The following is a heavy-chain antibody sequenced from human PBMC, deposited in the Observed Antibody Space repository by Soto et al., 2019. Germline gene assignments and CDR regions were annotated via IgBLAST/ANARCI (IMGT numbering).Heavy chain of an antibody. V-gene: IGHV1-18*01. CDR3: ARLFVIAVAGTGYFDY. J-gene: IGHJ4*02. D-gene: IGHD6-19*01. CDR2: ISAYNGNT. Sequence: HQTPGQGLEWMGWISAYNGNTNYAQKLQGRVTMTTDTSTSTAYMELRSLRSDDTAVYYCARLFVIAVAGTGYFDYWGQGTLVTVSS.